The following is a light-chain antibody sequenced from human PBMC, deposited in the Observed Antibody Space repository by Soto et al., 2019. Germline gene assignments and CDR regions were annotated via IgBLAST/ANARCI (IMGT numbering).Light chain of an antibody. Sequence: QSALTQPPSASGSPGQSVTISCTGTSSDVGGCKFVSWYQQDPGKAPKLIIYEVSKRPSGVPDRFSGSKSGNTASLTVSGLQAEDEADYCCSSCAGSDNPYVFGPGIKVTVL. CDR3: SSCAGSDNPYV. CDR2: EVS. CDR1: SSDVGGCKF. J-gene: IGLJ1*01. V-gene: IGLV2-8*01.